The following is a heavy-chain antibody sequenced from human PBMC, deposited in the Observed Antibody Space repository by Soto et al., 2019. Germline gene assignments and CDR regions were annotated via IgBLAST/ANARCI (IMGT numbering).Heavy chain of an antibody. Sequence: QVQLVQSGAEVKKPGASVKISCKASGYSFISYGIHWVRQAPGQRPEWMGWINGGNGGTEYTQSFQGRVTITMDTAATTRFLELRRLLSLDAAIYYCVTAYMRGRDYWGQGALVAVSS. CDR1: GYSFISYG. CDR3: VTAYMRGRDY. CDR2: INGGNGGT. J-gene: IGHJ4*02. V-gene: IGHV1-3*01. D-gene: IGHD3-10*01.